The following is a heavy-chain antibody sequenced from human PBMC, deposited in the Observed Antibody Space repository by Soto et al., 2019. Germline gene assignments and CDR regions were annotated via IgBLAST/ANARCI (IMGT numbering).Heavy chain of an antibody. J-gene: IGHJ5*02. D-gene: IGHD2-15*01. V-gene: IGHV4-59*08. CDR1: GGSISSYY. Sequence: PSETLSLTCTVSGGSISSYYWSWIRQPPGKGLEWIGYIYYSGSTNYNPSLKSRVTISVDTSKNQFSLKLSSVTAADTAVYYCARLGYCSGGSCYSPNWFDPWGQGTLVTVSS. CDR2: IYYSGST. CDR3: ARLGYCSGGSCYSPNWFDP.